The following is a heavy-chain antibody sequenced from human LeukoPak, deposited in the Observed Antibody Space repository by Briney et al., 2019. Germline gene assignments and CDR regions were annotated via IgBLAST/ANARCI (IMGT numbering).Heavy chain of an antibody. CDR3: ARAPGAAAPFTFDY. V-gene: IGHV3-30*03. D-gene: IGHD6-13*01. CDR1: GFTFSSYN. CDR2: ISYDGSNK. Sequence: PGGSLRLSCAASGFTFSSYNMNWVRQAPGKGLEWVAVISYDGSNKYHADSVKGRFTISRDNSKNTLYLQMNSLRAEDTAVYYCARAPGAAAPFTFDYWGQGTLVTVSS. J-gene: IGHJ4*02.